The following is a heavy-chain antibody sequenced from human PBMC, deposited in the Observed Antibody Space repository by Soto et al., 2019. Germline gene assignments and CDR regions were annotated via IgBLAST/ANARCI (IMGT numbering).Heavy chain of an antibody. CDR2: INHSGST. CDR1: GGSFSGYS. J-gene: IGHJ5*02. D-gene: IGHD2-2*01. V-gene: IGHV4-34*01. Sequence: PSETLSLTCAVYGGSFSGYSWSWIRQPPGKGLEWIGEINHSGSTNYNPSLKSRVTISVDTSKNQFSLKVTSVTAADTAVYYCARDQRDTSNLFKYVRFDPWGQGTLVTVSS. CDR3: ARDQRDTSNLFKYVRFDP.